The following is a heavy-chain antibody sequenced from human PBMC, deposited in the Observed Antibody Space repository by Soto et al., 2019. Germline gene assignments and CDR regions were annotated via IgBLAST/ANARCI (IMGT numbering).Heavy chain of an antibody. V-gene: IGHV1-69*13. J-gene: IGHJ6*02. D-gene: IGHD4-4*01. CDR3: ARSVTGGYHYGMDV. CDR2: IIPIFGTA. Sequence: SVKVSCKAYGGTFSSYAISWVRQVLGQGLEWMGGIIPIFGTANYAQKFQGRVTITADESTSTAYMELSSLRSEDTAVYYCARSVTGGYHYGMDVWGQGTTVTVSS. CDR1: GGTFSSYA.